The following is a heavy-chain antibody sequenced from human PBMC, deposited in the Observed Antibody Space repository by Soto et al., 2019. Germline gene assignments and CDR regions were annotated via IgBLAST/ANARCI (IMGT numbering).Heavy chain of an antibody. D-gene: IGHD3-16*01. CDR3: ARDFLITFGGSDY. J-gene: IGHJ4*02. Sequence: EVQLVESGGGLVQPGGSLRLSCAASGFTFSSYWMSWVRQAPGKGLEWVANIKEDGSEKFYVDSVKGRCTISRDNAKNSLYMQINSLRAEDTAVYYCARDFLITFGGSDYWGQGTLVPVSS. CDR1: GFTFSSYW. CDR2: IKEDGSEK. V-gene: IGHV3-7*04.